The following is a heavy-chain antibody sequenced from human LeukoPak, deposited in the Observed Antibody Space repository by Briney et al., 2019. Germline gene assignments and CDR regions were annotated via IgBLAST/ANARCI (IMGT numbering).Heavy chain of an antibody. V-gene: IGHV4-4*07. D-gene: IGHD2-15*01. CDR3: AREQRDIGISDYFDY. Sequence: SETLSLTCTVSGGSISSYYWSWIRQPAGKGLEWIGRIYTSGNTNYNPSLKSRVTLSVDTSRNQFSLKLSSVTAADTAVYYCAREQRDIGISDYFDYWGQGTLVTVSS. CDR1: GGSISSYY. CDR2: IYTSGNT. J-gene: IGHJ4*02.